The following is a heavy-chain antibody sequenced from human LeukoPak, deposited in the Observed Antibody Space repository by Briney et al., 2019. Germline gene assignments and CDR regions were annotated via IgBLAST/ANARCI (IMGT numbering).Heavy chain of an antibody. CDR2: INSDGKTT. Sequence: GGSLRLSCAASGFTFSDYSINWVRQAPGKGLEDLSYINSDGKTTWYADSVKGRFTASRDNAKNSLYLQMNSLRAEDTAVYYCAREGSIAARPTDYWGQGTLVTVSS. CDR3: AREGSIAARPTDY. D-gene: IGHD6-6*01. V-gene: IGHV3-48*01. CDR1: GFTFSDYS. J-gene: IGHJ4*02.